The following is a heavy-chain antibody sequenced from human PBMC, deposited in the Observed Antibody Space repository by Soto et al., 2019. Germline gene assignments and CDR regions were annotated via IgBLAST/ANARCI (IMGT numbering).Heavy chain of an antibody. Sequence: GGSLRLSCAASGFTFSSYNMNWVRQAPGKGLEWVSSISSSSSYIYYADSVKGRFTISRDNSKNTLYLQMNSLRAEDTAVYYCAKSSSSWYSRFDYWGQGTLVTVSS. CDR1: GFTFSSYN. J-gene: IGHJ4*02. CDR3: AKSSSSWYSRFDY. D-gene: IGHD6-13*01. CDR2: ISSSSSYI. V-gene: IGHV3-21*04.